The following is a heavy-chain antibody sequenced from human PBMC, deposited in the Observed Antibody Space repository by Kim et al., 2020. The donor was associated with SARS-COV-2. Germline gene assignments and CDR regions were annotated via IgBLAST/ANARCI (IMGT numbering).Heavy chain of an antibody. CDR2: ISGSGGST. CDR1: GFTFSSYA. D-gene: IGHD6-13*01. J-gene: IGHJ3*02. CDR3: AKDLGPIAAAPGGAFDI. V-gene: IGHV3-23*01. Sequence: GGSLRLSCAASGFTFSSYAMSWVRQAPGKGLEWVSAISGSGGSTYYADSVKGRFTISRDNSKNTLYLQMNSLRAEDTAVYYCAKDLGPIAAAPGGAFDIWGQGTMVTVSS.